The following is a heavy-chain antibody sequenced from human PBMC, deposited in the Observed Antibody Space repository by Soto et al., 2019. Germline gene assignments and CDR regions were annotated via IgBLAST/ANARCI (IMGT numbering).Heavy chain of an antibody. CDR3: ARHNYGSGSTYFDY. CDR2: IYYSGST. CDR1: GGSISSYY. V-gene: IGHV4-59*08. J-gene: IGHJ4*02. D-gene: IGHD3-10*01. Sequence: SETLSLTCTVSGGSISSYYWSWIRQPPGKGLEWIGYIYYSGSTNYNPSPKSRVTISVDTSKNQFSLKLNSMTAADTAVYYCARHNYGSGSTYFDYWGQGTLVTVSS.